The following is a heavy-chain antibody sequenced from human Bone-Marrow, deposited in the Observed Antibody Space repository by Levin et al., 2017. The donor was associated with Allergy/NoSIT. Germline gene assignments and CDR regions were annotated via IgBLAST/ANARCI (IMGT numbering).Heavy chain of an antibody. D-gene: IGHD2-21*01. CDR1: GYSFTRYD. CDR3: ARSPAGASYSYYSGMDV. V-gene: IGHV1-8*01. CDR2: MNPKSGNA. J-gene: IGHJ6*02. Sequence: GESLKISCKSSGYSFTRYDINWVRQATGQGLEWMGWMNPKSGNAGYARKFQGRVILTRDTSISTAYMNLSSLSSDDTAVYYCARSPAGASYSYYSGMDVWGQGTTVTVSS.